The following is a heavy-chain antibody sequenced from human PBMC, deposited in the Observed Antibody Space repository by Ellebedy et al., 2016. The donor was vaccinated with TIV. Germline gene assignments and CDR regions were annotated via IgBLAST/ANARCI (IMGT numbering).Heavy chain of an antibody. CDR3: AKDLRGGRLDY. CDR2: ISSDGSST. Sequence: GGSLRLXXAASGFTFSNYTMHWVRQAPGKGLVWVSRISSDGSSTDYADSVKGRFTISRDNSKNTLFLQISSLRAEDTAVYYCAKDLRGGRLDYWGQGTLVTVSS. D-gene: IGHD3-16*01. CDR1: GFTFSNYT. J-gene: IGHJ4*02. V-gene: IGHV3-74*01.